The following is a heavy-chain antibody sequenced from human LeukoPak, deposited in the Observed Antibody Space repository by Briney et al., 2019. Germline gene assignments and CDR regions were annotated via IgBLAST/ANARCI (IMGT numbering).Heavy chain of an antibody. Sequence: PSGTLSLTCAVSGGSISSSNWWSWVRQPPGKGLEWIGEIYHSGSTNYNPSLKSRVTISVDKSKNQFSLKLSSVTAADTAVYYCARGGGDYDFWSGYAYYFDYWGQGTLVTVSS. CDR3: ARGGGDYDFWSGYAYYFDY. CDR1: GGSISSSNW. CDR2: IYHSGST. J-gene: IGHJ4*02. V-gene: IGHV4-4*02. D-gene: IGHD3-3*01.